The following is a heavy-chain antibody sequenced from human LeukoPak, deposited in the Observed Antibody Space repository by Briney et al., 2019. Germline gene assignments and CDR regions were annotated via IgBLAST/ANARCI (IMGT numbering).Heavy chain of an antibody. D-gene: IGHD3-22*01. CDR2: ISSGGNT. J-gene: IGHJ4*02. V-gene: IGHV3-23*03. Sequence: GGSLRLSCAASGFTFSSYAMSWVRQAPGKGLEWVSVISSGGNTYYADSVKGRFTISRDISKNTLYPQMNSLRAEDTAVYYCARGRQTPPRYYYDSSGLYPYFDYWGQGTLVTVSS. CDR3: ARGRQTPPRYYYDSSGLYPYFDY. CDR1: GFTFSSYA.